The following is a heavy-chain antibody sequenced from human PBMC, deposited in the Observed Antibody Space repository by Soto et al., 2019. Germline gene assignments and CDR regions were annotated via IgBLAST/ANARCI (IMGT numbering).Heavy chain of an antibody. V-gene: IGHV3-23*01. Sequence: GGSLRLSCAASGFTFTSYVMSWVRQAPGKGLEWVAGICGGGRTAFYADSVKGRFSISGDNAKNTVVLQMDRLRAEDTAIYYCAKDSNKYSSSLRGRYFDYWGQGTLVTVSS. CDR1: GFTFTSYV. CDR2: ICGGGRTA. CDR3: AKDSNKYSSSLRGRYFDY. D-gene: IGHD3-22*01. J-gene: IGHJ4*02.